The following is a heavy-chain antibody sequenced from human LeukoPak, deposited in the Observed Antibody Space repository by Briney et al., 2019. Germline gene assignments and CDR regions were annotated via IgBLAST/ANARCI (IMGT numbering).Heavy chain of an antibody. CDR3: APNTDTSGWHYCHY. D-gene: IGHD6-19*01. Sequence: GASVKVSCKSSGYTFIDYYIYWVRQAPGQGPGWMGWINPNSGATNYAQKFQDRVAMARDTSVTTASMHLTSLTFDDTAVYYCAPNTDTSGWHYCHYWGQGTLVSVSS. CDR2: INPNSGAT. CDR1: GYTFIDYY. J-gene: IGHJ4*02. V-gene: IGHV1-2*02.